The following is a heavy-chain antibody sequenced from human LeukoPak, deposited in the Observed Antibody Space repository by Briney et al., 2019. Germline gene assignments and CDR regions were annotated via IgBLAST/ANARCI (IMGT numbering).Heavy chain of an antibody. D-gene: IGHD6-19*01. CDR3: ARAPIAVAGTDLDY. V-gene: IGHV3-48*02. CDR1: GFTFSSYS. CDR2: ISSSSSTI. J-gene: IGHJ4*02. Sequence: GGSLRLSCAASGFTFSSYSMNWVRQAPGKGLEWVSYISSSSSTIYYADSVKGRFTISRDNAKNSLYLQMNSLRDEDTAVYYCARAPIAVAGTDLDYWGQGTLVTVSS.